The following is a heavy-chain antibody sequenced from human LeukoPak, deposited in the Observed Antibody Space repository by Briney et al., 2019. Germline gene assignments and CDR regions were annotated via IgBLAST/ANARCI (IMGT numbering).Heavy chain of an antibody. V-gene: IGHV3-7*01. Sequence: GRSLRLSCAASGFTVFNYWMSWVRQAPGKGLEWVANINLDGSQKYYVDSLKGRFTISRDNAKNSLYLQMDSLRVEDTAVYYCARDVDYANPRHDYWGQGTLVTVSS. J-gene: IGHJ4*02. CDR3: ARDVDYANPRHDY. CDR2: INLDGSQK. D-gene: IGHD4/OR15-4a*01. CDR1: GFTVFNYW.